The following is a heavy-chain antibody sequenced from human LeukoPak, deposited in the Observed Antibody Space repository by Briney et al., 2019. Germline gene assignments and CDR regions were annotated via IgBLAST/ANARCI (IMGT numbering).Heavy chain of an antibody. Sequence: SETLSLTCTVSGGSISSSSYYWGWIRQPPGKGLEWIGSIYYSGSTYYNPSLKSRVTISVDTSKNQFSLKLSSVTAADTAVYYCARGKRSLSGVWFGELHYWGQGTLVTVSS. CDR3: ARGKRSLSGVWFGELHY. CDR2: IYYSGST. V-gene: IGHV4-39*07. J-gene: IGHJ4*02. CDR1: GGSISSSSYY. D-gene: IGHD3-10*01.